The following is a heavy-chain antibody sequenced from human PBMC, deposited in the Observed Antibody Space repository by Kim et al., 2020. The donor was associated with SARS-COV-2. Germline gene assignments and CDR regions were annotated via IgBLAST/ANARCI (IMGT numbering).Heavy chain of an antibody. Sequence: SETLSLTCTVSGGSISSYYWSWIRQPPGKGLEWIGYIYYSGSTNYNLYLKSRVTISVDTTKNKFSLKLSSVTAADTAAYYCARLRGGGFDPWGQGTLVT. CDR3: ARLRGGGFDP. CDR1: GGSISSYY. J-gene: IGHJ5*02. CDR2: IYYSGST. D-gene: IGHD4-17*01. V-gene: IGHV4-59*01.